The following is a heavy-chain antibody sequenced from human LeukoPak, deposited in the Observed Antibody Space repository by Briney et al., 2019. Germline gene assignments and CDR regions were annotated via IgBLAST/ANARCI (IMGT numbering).Heavy chain of an antibody. CDR2: IYYSGST. J-gene: IGHJ6*03. CDR3: ARDRRSSGSSFRDYYYYMDV. CDR1: GGSISSGDYY. D-gene: IGHD1-26*01. Sequence: SETLSLTCTVSGGSISSGDYYWSWIRQPPGKGLEWIGYIYYSGSTYYNPCLKSRVTMSVDTSKNQFSLKLSSVTAADTAVYYCARDRRSSGSSFRDYYYYMDVWGKGTTVTVSS. V-gene: IGHV4-30-4*01.